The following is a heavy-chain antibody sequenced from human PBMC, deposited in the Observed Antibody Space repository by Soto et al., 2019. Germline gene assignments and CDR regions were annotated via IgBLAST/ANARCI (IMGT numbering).Heavy chain of an antibody. D-gene: IGHD2-8*01. J-gene: IGHJ6*02. CDR2: ISSSSSYI. V-gene: IGHV3-21*01. CDR3: ARGGYCTNGVCYLSPRYYYYGMDV. Sequence: ESGGGLVKPGGSLRLSCAASGFTFSSYSMNWVRQAPGKGLEWVSSISSSSSYIYYADSVKGRFTISRDNAKNSLYLQMNSLRAEDTAVYYCARGGYCTNGVCYLSPRYYYYGMDVWGQGTTVTVSS. CDR1: GFTFSSYS.